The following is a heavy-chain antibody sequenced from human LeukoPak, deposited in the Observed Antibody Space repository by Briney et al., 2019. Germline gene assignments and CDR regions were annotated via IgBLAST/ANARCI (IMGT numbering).Heavy chain of an antibody. J-gene: IGHJ3*02. CDR3: ARGTWDGDRTFDI. V-gene: IGHV3-48*02. CDR1: GFTFSSYS. CDR2: ISGTSSII. Sequence: GGSLRLSCAASGFTFSSYSMNWVRQAPGKRLEWISYISGTSSIIYYTPSAKGRFTISRDNGKYSLYLQMNSLRDDDTAVYFCARGTWDGDRTFDIWGQGAMVTVSS. D-gene: IGHD5-24*01.